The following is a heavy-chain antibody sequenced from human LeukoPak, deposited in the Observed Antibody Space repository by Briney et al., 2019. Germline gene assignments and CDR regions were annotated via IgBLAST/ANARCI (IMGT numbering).Heavy chain of an antibody. CDR1: GGSFSGYY. Sequence: SETLSLTCAVYGGSFSGYYWSWIRQPPGKGLEWIGEINHSGSTNYNPSLKSRVTISVDTSKNQFSLKLSSVTAADTAVYHCARKYFDWSAKGLFDYWGQGTLVTVSS. J-gene: IGHJ4*02. CDR2: INHSGST. V-gene: IGHV4-34*01. CDR3: ARKYFDWSAKGLFDY. D-gene: IGHD3-9*01.